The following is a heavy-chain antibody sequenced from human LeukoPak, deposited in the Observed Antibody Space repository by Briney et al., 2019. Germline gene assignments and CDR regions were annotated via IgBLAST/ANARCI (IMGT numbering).Heavy chain of an antibody. D-gene: IGHD2-15*01. CDR3: ARFGYVAAVDV. CDR2: INPAGSET. V-gene: IGHV3-7*01. CDR1: GFPFSSYA. J-gene: IGHJ4*02. Sequence: PGGALSLSFAASGFPFSSYAMSWGRPAPGTGVEWVANINPAGSETYYSISRDNAKNLVYLQMNSLRAEDTAVYHCARFGYVAAVDVWGQGTPVTVSS.